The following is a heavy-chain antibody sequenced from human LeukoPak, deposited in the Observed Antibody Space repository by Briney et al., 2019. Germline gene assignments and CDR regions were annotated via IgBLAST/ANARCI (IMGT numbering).Heavy chain of an antibody. CDR3: ARDAYGDYVPDYFDS. Sequence: GASVKVSCKASGYTFTSYGISWARQAPGQGLEWMGWISAYNGNTNYAQKLQGRVTMTTDTSTSTAYMELRSLRSDDTAVYYCARDAYGDYVPDYFDSGGQGTLVTVS. D-gene: IGHD4-17*01. CDR2: ISAYNGNT. V-gene: IGHV1-18*01. J-gene: IGHJ4*02. CDR1: GYTFTSYG.